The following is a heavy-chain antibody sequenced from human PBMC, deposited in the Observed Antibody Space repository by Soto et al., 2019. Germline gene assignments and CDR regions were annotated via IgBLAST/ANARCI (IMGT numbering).Heavy chain of an antibody. Sequence: SETLSLTCTFSGGSISSSSYYLGWIRQPPGKGLEWIGEVSRSGNTNYNPSLKSRLTLSADISKNQFSLDLTSVTAADTAVYYCARGGGDIVLVPAAYTQNWFDPWGQGTLVTVSS. D-gene: IGHD2-2*01. CDR1: GGSISSSSYY. V-gene: IGHV4-39*07. J-gene: IGHJ5*02. CDR2: VSRSGNT. CDR3: ARGGGDIVLVPAAYTQNWFDP.